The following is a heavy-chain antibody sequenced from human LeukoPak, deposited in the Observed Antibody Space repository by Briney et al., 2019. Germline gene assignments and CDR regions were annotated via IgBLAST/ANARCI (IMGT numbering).Heavy chain of an antibody. CDR1: GFTFSSYG. Sequence: GRSLRLSCAASGFTFSSYGMHWVRQAPGKGLEWVAVISYDGSNKYYADSVKGRFTISRDNSKNTLYLQMNSLRAEDTAVYYCAKCSRGNQLLRGIELDYWGQGTLVTVSS. D-gene: IGHD2-2*01. V-gene: IGHV3-30*18. CDR3: AKCSRGNQLLRGIELDY. J-gene: IGHJ4*02. CDR2: ISYDGSNK.